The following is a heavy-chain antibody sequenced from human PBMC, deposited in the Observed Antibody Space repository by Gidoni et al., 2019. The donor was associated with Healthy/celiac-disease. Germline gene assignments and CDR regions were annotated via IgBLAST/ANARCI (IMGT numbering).Heavy chain of an antibody. J-gene: IGHJ3*02. CDR2: ISGSGGST. V-gene: IGHV3-23*01. CDR3: AKDLDRDDAFDI. D-gene: IGHD3-22*01. Sequence: EVQLLESGGGLVQPGGSLRLSCAASGFPFSSYAMSWVRQAPGKGLEWVSAISGSGGSTYYADSVKGRFTISRDNSKNTLYLQMNSLRAEDTAVYYCAKDLDRDDAFDIWGQGTMVTVSS. CDR1: GFPFSSYA.